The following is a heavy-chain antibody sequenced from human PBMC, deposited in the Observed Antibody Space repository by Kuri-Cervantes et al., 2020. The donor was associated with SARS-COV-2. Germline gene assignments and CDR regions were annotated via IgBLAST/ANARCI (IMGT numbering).Heavy chain of an antibody. Sequence: GGSLRLSCAASGFTFDDYGMSWVRQAPGKGLEWVSGINWNGGSTGYADSVKGRFTISGDNAKNSLYLQMNSLRGEDTAVYYCARDWDDFWSGYYYFDYWGQGTLVTVSS. CDR2: INWNGGST. V-gene: IGHV3-20*04. CDR1: GFTFDDYG. CDR3: ARDWDDFWSGYYYFDY. J-gene: IGHJ4*02. D-gene: IGHD3-3*01.